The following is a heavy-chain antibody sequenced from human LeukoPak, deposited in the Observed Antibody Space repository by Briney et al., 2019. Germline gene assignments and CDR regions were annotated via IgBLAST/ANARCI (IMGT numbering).Heavy chain of an antibody. CDR3: ARDDDSVAGIRGY. V-gene: IGHV1-2*02. CDR2: INPNSGGT. CDR1: GYTFTGYY. J-gene: IGHJ4*02. Sequence: ASVKVSCKASGYTFTGYYMHWVRQAPGQGLEWMGWINPNSGGTNYAQKFQGRVTMTRDTSISTAYMELSRLRSDDTAAYYCARDDDSVAGIRGYWGQGTLVTVSS. D-gene: IGHD6-19*01.